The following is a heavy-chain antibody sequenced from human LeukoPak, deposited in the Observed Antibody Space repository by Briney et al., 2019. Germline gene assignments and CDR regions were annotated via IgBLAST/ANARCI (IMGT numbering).Heavy chain of an antibody. CDR3: ARTYCSTTSCPWGYLYGMDV. J-gene: IGHJ6*02. CDR2: IYYSGST. CDR1: GGSINNGGYY. V-gene: IGHV4-31*03. D-gene: IGHD2-2*01. Sequence: SQTLSLTCNVSGGSINNGGYYWSWIRQHPGKGLEWIGHIYYSGSTYYNPSLKSRVAISVDTSKKQFSLKLSSVTAADTAVYYFARTYCSTTSCPWGYLYGMDVWGQGTTVTVSS.